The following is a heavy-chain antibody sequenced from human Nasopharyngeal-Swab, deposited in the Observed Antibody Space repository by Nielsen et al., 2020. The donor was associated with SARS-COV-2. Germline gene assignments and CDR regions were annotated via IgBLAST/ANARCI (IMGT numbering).Heavy chain of an antibody. Sequence: SETLSLTCAVYGGAFGGFYWSWIRQSTGEGLEWIGEINPSGGTDYNPSLKSRVSMSVDTSKNQVFLNLKAVTAADTGLYYCARGRRERAPRYYYYGMDVWGQGTTVSVS. V-gene: IGHV4-34*01. CDR1: GGAFGGFY. CDR3: ARGRRERAPRYYYYGMDV. J-gene: IGHJ6*02. D-gene: IGHD1-1*01. CDR2: INPSGGT.